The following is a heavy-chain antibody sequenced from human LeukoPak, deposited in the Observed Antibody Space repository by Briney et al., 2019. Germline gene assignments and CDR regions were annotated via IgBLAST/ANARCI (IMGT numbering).Heavy chain of an antibody. J-gene: IGHJ6*02. CDR1: GFRFSSYS. V-gene: IGHV3-48*04. CDR2: IGHTGSTM. CDR3: AISPLSGTGSSRPLAEMDV. D-gene: IGHD3-10*01. Sequence: GGSLRLSCAASGFRFSSYSMNWVRQAPGKGLEWVSYIGHTGSTMSYADSVKGRFTISRDNARNSLHLQMNSLRAEDTAVYYCAISPLSGTGSSRPLAEMDVWGQGTTVTVSS.